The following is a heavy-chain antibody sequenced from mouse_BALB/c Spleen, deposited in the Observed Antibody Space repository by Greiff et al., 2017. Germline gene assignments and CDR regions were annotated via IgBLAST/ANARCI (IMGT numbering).Heavy chain of an antibody. Sequence: EVQLQQSGAELVKPGASAKLSCTASGFNIKDTYMHWVKQRPEQGLEWIGRIDPANGNTKYDPKFQGKATITADTSSNTAYLQLSSLTSEDTAVYDCARGTYYGYDAMDYWGQGTSVTVSS. CDR3: ARGTYYGYDAMDY. CDR2: IDPANGNT. J-gene: IGHJ4*01. CDR1: GFNIKDTY. D-gene: IGHD1-2*01. V-gene: IGHV14-3*02.